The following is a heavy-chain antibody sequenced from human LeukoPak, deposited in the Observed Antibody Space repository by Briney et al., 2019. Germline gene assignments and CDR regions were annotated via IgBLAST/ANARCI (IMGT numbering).Heavy chain of an antibody. CDR2: ISAYNGNT. J-gene: IGHJ4*02. CDR1: GYTFTSYG. D-gene: IGHD6-13*01. V-gene: IGHV1-18*01. CDR3: ARGTGSSWGEVAY. Sequence: ASVKVSCKASGYTFTSYGISWVRQAPGQGLEWMGWISAYNGNTNYAQKLQGRVTMTRNTSISTAYMELSSLRSEDTAVYYCARGTGSSWGEVAYWGQGTLVTVSS.